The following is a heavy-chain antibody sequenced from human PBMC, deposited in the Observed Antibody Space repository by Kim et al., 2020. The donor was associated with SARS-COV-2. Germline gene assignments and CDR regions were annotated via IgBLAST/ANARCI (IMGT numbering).Heavy chain of an antibody. V-gene: IGHV1-46*01. CDR3: ARDIEDRGYPFDY. D-gene: IGHD3-10*01. J-gene: IGHJ4*02. Sequence: YAQKFQGRVTMTRDTSTSTVYMELSSLRSEDTAVYYCARDIEDRGYPFDYWGQGTLVTVSS.